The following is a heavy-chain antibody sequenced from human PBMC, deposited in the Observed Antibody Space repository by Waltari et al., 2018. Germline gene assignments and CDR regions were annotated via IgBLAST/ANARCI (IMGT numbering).Heavy chain of an antibody. J-gene: IGHJ5*02. CDR3: ARGGRYCSGGSCYSGWFDP. Sequence: QVQLVQSGAEVKKPGASVKVSCKASGYTFTSYDINWVRQATGQGLEWMGWMNPNSGNTGYAQKFQGRVTITRKTSRSTAYMELSSLRSEDTAVYYCARGGRYCSGGSCYSGWFDPWGQGTLVTVSS. CDR1: GYTFTSYD. D-gene: IGHD2-15*01. CDR2: MNPNSGNT. V-gene: IGHV1-8*03.